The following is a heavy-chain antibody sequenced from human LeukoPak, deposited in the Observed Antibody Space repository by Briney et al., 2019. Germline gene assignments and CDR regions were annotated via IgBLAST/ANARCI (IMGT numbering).Heavy chain of an antibody. CDR2: IKQDGSDK. D-gene: IGHD1-26*01. CDR1: GFTFSSYW. J-gene: IGHJ4*02. V-gene: IGHV3-7*01. Sequence: GGPLSLSCAASGFTFSSYWMSWVRQAPGKGLEWVANIKQDGSDKYYVDSVKGRFTISRDNAKNSLYLQMNSLRAEDTAVYYCARDKSVGASLFDYWGQGTLVTVSS. CDR3: ARDKSVGASLFDY.